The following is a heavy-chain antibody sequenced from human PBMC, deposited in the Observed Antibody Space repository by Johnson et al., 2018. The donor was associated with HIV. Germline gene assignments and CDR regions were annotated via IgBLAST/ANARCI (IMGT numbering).Heavy chain of an antibody. CDR3: AKDRSTGWYPAFDI. CDR1: EFTFDDYG. Sequence: VQLVESGGGVVRPGGSLRLSCAASEFTFDDYGMSWVRQVHGKGLEWVAGIDWDGGRQRYADSVKGRFTISRDNARNSLYMEMNGLRAEDTALYYCAKDRSTGWYPAFDIWGQGTMVTVSS. D-gene: IGHD6-19*01. V-gene: IGHV3-20*04. J-gene: IGHJ3*02. CDR2: IDWDGGRQ.